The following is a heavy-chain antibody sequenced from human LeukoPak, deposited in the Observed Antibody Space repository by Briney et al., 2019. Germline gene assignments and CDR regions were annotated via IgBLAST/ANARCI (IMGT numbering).Heavy chain of an antibody. CDR2: INPSGGST. Sequence: ASVKVSCKASGGTFSSYAISWVRQAPGQGLEWMGIINPSGGSTSYAQKFQGRVTMTRDTSTSTVYMELSSLRSEDTAVYYCARGYYGDYVLYYFDYWGQGTLVTVSS. V-gene: IGHV1-46*01. CDR1: GGTFSSYA. J-gene: IGHJ4*02. CDR3: ARGYYGDYVLYYFDY. D-gene: IGHD4-17*01.